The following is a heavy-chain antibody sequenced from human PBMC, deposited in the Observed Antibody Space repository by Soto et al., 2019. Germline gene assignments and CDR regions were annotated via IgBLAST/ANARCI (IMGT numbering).Heavy chain of an antibody. CDR1: EYTFTSYY. V-gene: IGHV1-46*01. Sequence: QVQLVQSGAEVKKPGASVKVSCKASEYTFTSYYMHWVRQAPGQGLEWMGIINPSGGSTSYAQKFQGRVTMTRDTSTSTVYMELSSLRSEDTAVYYCAREVERGYSYGYLEYWGQGTLVTVSS. D-gene: IGHD5-18*01. CDR2: INPSGGST. J-gene: IGHJ4*02. CDR3: AREVERGYSYGYLEY.